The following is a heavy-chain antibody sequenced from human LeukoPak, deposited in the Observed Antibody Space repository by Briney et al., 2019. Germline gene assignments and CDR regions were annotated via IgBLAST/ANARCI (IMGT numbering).Heavy chain of an antibody. CDR2: IYYSGST. CDR1: GGSISSYY. D-gene: IGHD3-10*01. V-gene: IGHV4-59*01. Sequence: SETLSLTCTVSGGSISSYYWSWIRQPPGKGLEWIGYIYYSGSTNYNPSLKSRVTISVDTSKNQFSLELSSVTASDTAVYYCATGEDYGSGTHLYDYWGQGTLVTVSS. CDR3: ATGEDYGSGTHLYDY. J-gene: IGHJ4*02.